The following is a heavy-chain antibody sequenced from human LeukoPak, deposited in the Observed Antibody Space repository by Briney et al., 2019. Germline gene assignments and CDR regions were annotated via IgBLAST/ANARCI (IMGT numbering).Heavy chain of an antibody. CDR3: ARVDTYYSDSSAPTIDY. V-gene: IGHV4-59*12. J-gene: IGHJ4*02. CDR1: GGSISSYY. D-gene: IGHD3-22*01. Sequence: SETLSLTCTVSGGSISSYYWSWIRQPPGKGLEWIGSIYYSGSTYYNPSLKSRVTISVDTSKNQFSLKLSSVTAADTAVYYCARVDTYYSDSSAPTIDYWGQGTLVTVSS. CDR2: IYYSGST.